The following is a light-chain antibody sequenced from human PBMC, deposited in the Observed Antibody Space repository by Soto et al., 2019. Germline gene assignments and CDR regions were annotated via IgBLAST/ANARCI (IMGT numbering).Light chain of an antibody. CDR1: QSVSSY. CDR2: DAS. CDR3: PQRSNFPET. J-gene: IGKJ2*01. V-gene: IGKV3-11*01. Sequence: EIVLTQSPATLSLSPGERATLSCRASQSVSSYLAWYQQKSGQAPRLLIYDASNRATGIPARFSGSGSGTDLTLTSSSLDPEDFAVYYRPQRSNFPETCGQGTKLEIK.